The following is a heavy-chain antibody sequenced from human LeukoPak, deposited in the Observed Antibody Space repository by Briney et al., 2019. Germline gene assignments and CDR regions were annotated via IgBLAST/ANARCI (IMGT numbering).Heavy chain of an antibody. D-gene: IGHD3-10*01. Sequence: ASVKVSCKASGYTFIDYYIHWVRQAPGQGLEWMGWINPNSGGTNYAQKFQGWITMTRDTSMNTAYMELSRLRSDDTAVYFCARVSLIYGSGSYYQSPLAYWGQGTLVTVSS. V-gene: IGHV1-2*04. J-gene: IGHJ4*02. CDR1: GYTFIDYY. CDR3: ARVSLIYGSGSYYQSPLAY. CDR2: INPNSGGT.